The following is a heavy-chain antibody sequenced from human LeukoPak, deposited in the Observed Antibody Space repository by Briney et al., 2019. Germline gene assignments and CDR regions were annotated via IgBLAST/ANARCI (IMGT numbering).Heavy chain of an antibody. J-gene: IGHJ3*02. D-gene: IGHD3-9*01. CDR1: GYTFTGYY. CDR3: ARDREGYYDILTGYYGVGAFDI. V-gene: IGHV1-2*02. Sequence: ASVKVSCKASGYTFTGYYMHWVRQAPGQGLEWMGWINPNSGGTNYAQKFQGRVTMTRDTSISTAYMELSGLRSDDTAVYYCARDREGYYDILTGYYGVGAFDIWGQGTMVTVSS. CDR2: INPNSGGT.